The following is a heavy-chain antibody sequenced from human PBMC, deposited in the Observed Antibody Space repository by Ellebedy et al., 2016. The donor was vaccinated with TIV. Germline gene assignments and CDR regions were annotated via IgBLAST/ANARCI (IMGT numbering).Heavy chain of an antibody. CDR2: ISYDGSNK. Sequence: GESLKISCAASGFTFSSYGMHWVRQAPGKGLEWVAVISYDGSNKYYADSVKGRFTISRDNSKNTLYLQMNSLRAEDTAVYYCATRIMITVGGFDYWGQGTLVTVSS. J-gene: IGHJ4*02. V-gene: IGHV3-30*03. CDR1: GFTFSSYG. CDR3: ATRIMITVGGFDY. D-gene: IGHD3-16*01.